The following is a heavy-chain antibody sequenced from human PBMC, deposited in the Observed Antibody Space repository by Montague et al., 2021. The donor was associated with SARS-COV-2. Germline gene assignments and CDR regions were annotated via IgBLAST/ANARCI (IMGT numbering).Heavy chain of an antibody. Sequence: SLRLSCAASGFTFSSYSMNWVRQAPGKGLEWVSSISSSRSYIYYADSVKGRFTISRDNAKNSLYLQMNSLRAEDTAVYYCARELTTVTTSYFDYWGQGTLVTVSS. D-gene: IGHD4-17*01. CDR2: ISSSRSYI. J-gene: IGHJ4*02. CDR3: ARELTTVTTSYFDY. V-gene: IGHV3-21*01. CDR1: GFTFSSYS.